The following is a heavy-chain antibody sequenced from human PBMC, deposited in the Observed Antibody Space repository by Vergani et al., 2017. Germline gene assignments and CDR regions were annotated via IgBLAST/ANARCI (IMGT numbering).Heavy chain of an antibody. CDR2: INYSENT. CDR1: FDSIRNLY. D-gene: IGHD1/OR15-1a*01. CDR3: ASFILSEQRADR. V-gene: IGHV4-59*11. Sequence: QVQLQESGPGLVKSSETLSLTCSVSFDSIRNLYCNWIRQPPGKGLECIGSINYSENTNYNPSLKTRVTISVDTSKNQFSLTLTSVTAADTAVYYCASFILSEQRADRSGQGILVTVTS. J-gene: IGHJ5*02.